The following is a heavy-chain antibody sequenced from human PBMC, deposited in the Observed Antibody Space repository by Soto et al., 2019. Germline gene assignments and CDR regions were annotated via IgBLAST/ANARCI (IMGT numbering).Heavy chain of an antibody. J-gene: IGHJ6*02. CDR1: GGSISSYY. CDR3: ARDFGVAGEIYYYYYGMDV. CDR2: IYYSGST. V-gene: IGHV4-59*01. Sequence: QVQLQESGPGLVKPSETLSLTCTVSGGSISSYYWSWIRQPPGKGLEWIGYIYYSGSTNYNPSLRSRVTISGDTSKNQFSLKLSSVTAADTAVYYCARDFGVAGEIYYYYYGMDVWGQGTTVTVSS. D-gene: IGHD3-3*01.